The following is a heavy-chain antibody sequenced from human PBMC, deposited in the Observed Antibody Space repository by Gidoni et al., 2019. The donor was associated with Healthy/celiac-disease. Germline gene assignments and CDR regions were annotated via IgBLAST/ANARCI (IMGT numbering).Heavy chain of an antibody. CDR2: ISSSSSYI. Sequence: EVQLVESGGGLVKPGGSLRLSCAASGFHFSRHRLNWVRKAPGKGLEWVSSISSSSSYIYYADSVKGRFTISRDNAKNSLYLQMNSLRAEDTAVYYCARDLAWWGIAAASSSNYFDYWGQGTLVTVSS. D-gene: IGHD6-13*01. V-gene: IGHV3-21*01. CDR1: GFHFSRHR. J-gene: IGHJ4*02. CDR3: ARDLAWWGIAAASSSNYFDY.